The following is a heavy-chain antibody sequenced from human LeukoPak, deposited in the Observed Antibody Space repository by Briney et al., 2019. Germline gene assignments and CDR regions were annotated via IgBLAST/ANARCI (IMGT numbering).Heavy chain of an antibody. CDR3: ARFEVNYEDNRSFYYFDY. J-gene: IGHJ4*02. D-gene: IGHD3-3*01. V-gene: IGHV5-51*01. CDR1: GYSFTSYW. CDR2: IYPADSET. Sequence: GESLKISCKGSGYSFTSYWIGWVRQVPGKGLGWMGIIYPADSETKSSPSFQGQVTFSADKSINTAYLQWSSLKASDTAMYYCARFEVNYEDNRSFYYFDYWGQGTLVTVSS.